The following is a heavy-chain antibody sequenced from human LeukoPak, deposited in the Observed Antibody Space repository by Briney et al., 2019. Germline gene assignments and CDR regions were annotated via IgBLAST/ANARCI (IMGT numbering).Heavy chain of an antibody. CDR2: INWNGGST. D-gene: IGHD3-22*01. Sequence: GGPLRLSCAASGFTFDYYGMSWVRQAPAKGLTWVSGINWNGGSTGYADSVKGRFTISRDNAKNSLYLQMNSLRADDPALYYCGRDWNTYYYDIRGAFDIWGQGTMVTVSS. CDR1: GFTFDYYG. CDR3: GRDWNTYYYDIRGAFDI. V-gene: IGHV3-20*04. J-gene: IGHJ3*02.